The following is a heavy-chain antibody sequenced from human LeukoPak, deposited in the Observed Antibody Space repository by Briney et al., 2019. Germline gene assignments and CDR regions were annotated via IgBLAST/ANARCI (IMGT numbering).Heavy chain of an antibody. Sequence: PSETLSLTCAVYGGSLSGYYWSWIRQPPGKGLEWIGEINHSGSTNYNPSLKSRVTISVDTSKNQFSLKLSSVTAADTAVYYCARGPYVLLWFGELKLFDYWGQGTLVTVSS. J-gene: IGHJ4*02. D-gene: IGHD3-10*01. V-gene: IGHV4-34*01. CDR1: GGSLSGYY. CDR3: ARGPYVLLWFGELKLFDY. CDR2: INHSGST.